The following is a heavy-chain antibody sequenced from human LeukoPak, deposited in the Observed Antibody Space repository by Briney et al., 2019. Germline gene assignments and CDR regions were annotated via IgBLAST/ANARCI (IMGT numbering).Heavy chain of an antibody. Sequence: GGSLRLSCAASGFTFSSYAMHWVRQAPGKGLEYVSAISFNGDNTYYANSVKGRFTISRDNSKNTLYLQMGSLRAEDMAVYYCARGYYASGSPSPYYFDYWGQGTLVTVSS. V-gene: IGHV3-64*01. CDR2: ISFNGDNT. J-gene: IGHJ4*02. CDR1: GFTFSSYA. CDR3: ARGYYASGSPSPYYFDY. D-gene: IGHD3-10*01.